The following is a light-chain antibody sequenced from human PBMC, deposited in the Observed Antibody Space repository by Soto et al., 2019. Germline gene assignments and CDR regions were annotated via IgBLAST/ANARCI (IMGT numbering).Light chain of an antibody. V-gene: IGKV3-15*01. J-gene: IGKJ1*01. CDR1: QSVSST. Sequence: EIVMTQSPATLSVSPGGRATLSCRASQSVSSTLAWYQQKPGQAPRLLIYGASTRATGIPARFSGSGSGTEFTLTISSLQSEDFAVYYCQHYNNWPLAFGQGTKVDIK. CDR2: GAS. CDR3: QHYNNWPLA.